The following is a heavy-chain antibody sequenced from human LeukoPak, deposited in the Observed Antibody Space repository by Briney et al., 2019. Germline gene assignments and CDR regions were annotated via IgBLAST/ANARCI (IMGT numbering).Heavy chain of an antibody. CDR1: GYSLTSYW. CDR3: AREGYSYGLFAQYYFDY. V-gene: IGHV5-51*01. D-gene: IGHD5-18*01. J-gene: IGHJ4*02. Sequence: GESLKISCKGSGYSLTSYWIGWVRQMPGKGLEWMGIIYPGDSDTRYSPSFQGQVTISADKSISTAYLQWSSLKASDTAMYYCAREGYSYGLFAQYYFDYWGQGTLVTVSS. CDR2: IYPGDSDT.